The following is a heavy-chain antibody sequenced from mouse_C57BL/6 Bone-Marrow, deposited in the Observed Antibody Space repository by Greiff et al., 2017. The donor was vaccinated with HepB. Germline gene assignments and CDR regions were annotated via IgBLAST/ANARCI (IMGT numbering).Heavy chain of an antibody. Sequence: EVKLMESGGGLVQPGGSLKLSCAASGFTFSDYYMYWVSQTPEKRLEWVAYISNGGGSTYYPHTVKGRFTISRDNAMNTQYLQMSSLKSEDTAMYYCARDHYGSSYGYIDVWGTGTTVTVSS. CDR2: ISNGGGST. D-gene: IGHD1-1*01. V-gene: IGHV5-12*01. CDR1: GFTFSDYY. CDR3: ARDHYGSSYGYIDV. J-gene: IGHJ1*03.